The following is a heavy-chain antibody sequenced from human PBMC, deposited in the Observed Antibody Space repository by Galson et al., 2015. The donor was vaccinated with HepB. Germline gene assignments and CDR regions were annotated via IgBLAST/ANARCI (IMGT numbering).Heavy chain of an antibody. V-gene: IGHV3-23*01. J-gene: IGHJ5*02. D-gene: IGHD3-16*01. CDR3: AKNWGS. CDR1: GFTFSSSD. CDR2: IDSSGDWT. Sequence: SLRLSCAASGFTFSSSDMSWVRQAPGKGLEWVSSIDSSGDWTFYADSVKGRFTISRDNSKNMVYLQMNSLRADDTAVYYCAKNWGSWGQGTLVTVSS.